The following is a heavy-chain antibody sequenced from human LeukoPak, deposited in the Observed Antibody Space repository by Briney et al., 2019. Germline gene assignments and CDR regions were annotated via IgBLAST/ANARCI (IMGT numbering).Heavy chain of an antibody. D-gene: IGHD6-6*01. Sequence: GASVKVSCKASGGTFSGYAISWVRQAPGQGLEWMGGIIPIFGTANYAQKFQGRVTITADESTSTAYMELSSLRSEDTAVYYCARVSRSSSSLVDYWGQGTLVTVSS. CDR1: GGTFSGYA. J-gene: IGHJ4*02. CDR2: IIPIFGTA. V-gene: IGHV1-69*13. CDR3: ARVSRSSSSLVDY.